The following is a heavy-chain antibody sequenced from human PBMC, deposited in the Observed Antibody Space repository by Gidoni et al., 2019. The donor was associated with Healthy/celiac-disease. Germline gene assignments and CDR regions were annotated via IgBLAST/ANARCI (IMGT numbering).Heavy chain of an antibody. Sequence: QVQLVQSGAEVKQPGSSVKVSCEASGCTFSSYAISWVRQAPGQGLEWMGRIIPILGIANYAQKFQGRVTITADKSTSTAYMELSSLRSEDTAVYYCAKRIGDGFHPIDAFDIWGQGTMVTVSS. CDR2: IIPILGIA. D-gene: IGHD3-10*01. CDR1: GCTFSSYA. J-gene: IGHJ3*02. CDR3: AKRIGDGFHPIDAFDI. V-gene: IGHV1-69*04.